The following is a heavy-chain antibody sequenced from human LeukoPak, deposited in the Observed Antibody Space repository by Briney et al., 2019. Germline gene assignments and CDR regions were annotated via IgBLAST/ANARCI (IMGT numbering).Heavy chain of an antibody. CDR2: INTNTGNP. CDR3: ARGPLGYCSGGSCPQDYFDY. CDR1: GYTFTSYA. D-gene: IGHD2-15*01. V-gene: IGHV7-4-1*02. J-gene: IGHJ4*02. Sequence: ASVKVSCKASGYTFTSYAMNWVRQAPGQGLEWMGWINTNTGNPTYAQGFTGRFVFSLDTSVSTACLQISSLKAEDTAVYYCARGPLGYCSGGSCPQDYFDYWGQGTLVTVSS.